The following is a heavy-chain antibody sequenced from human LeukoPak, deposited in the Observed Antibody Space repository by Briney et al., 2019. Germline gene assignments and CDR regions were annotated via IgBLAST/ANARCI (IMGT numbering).Heavy chain of an antibody. CDR2: IYHSGST. Sequence: SETLSLTCAVSGGSISSSNWWSWVRQPPGKGLEWIGEIYHSGSTNCNPSLKSRITISVDKSKNQFSLKLSSVTAADTAVYYCARFSRFSTYYFDYWGQGTLVTVSS. CDR3: ARFSRFSTYYFDY. J-gene: IGHJ4*02. CDR1: GGSISSSNW. D-gene: IGHD2-2*01. V-gene: IGHV4-4*02.